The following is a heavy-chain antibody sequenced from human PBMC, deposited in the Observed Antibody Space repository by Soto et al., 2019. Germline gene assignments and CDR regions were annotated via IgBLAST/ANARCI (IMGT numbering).Heavy chain of an antibody. Sequence: GGSLRLSCTASGFTFSDYAMTWVRQAPGKGLEWVSTISGGSSVTYYGDSVKGRFTISRENAKKTLFLQLNRLSAEDTATYYCAKVLSTNYYYPCEFWGKGNQVIVST. CDR2: ISGGSSVT. J-gene: IGHJ6*04. D-gene: IGHD3-10*01. CDR1: GFTFSDYA. V-gene: IGHV3-23*01. CDR3: AKVLSTNYYYPCEF.